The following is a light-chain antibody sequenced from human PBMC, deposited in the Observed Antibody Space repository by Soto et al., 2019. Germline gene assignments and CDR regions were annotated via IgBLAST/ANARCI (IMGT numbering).Light chain of an antibody. Sequence: EIVLTQSPATLSLSPGDRATLSCRASQSVSSYLAWYQQKPVQAPRLLIHGASRRATGLPARFSGSWSGTDFTLTISCLEPEDFGGYYCQQRSNGPPVTFGGGTKVDIK. V-gene: IGKV3-11*01. CDR1: QSVSSY. CDR2: GAS. J-gene: IGKJ4*01. CDR3: QQRSNGPPVT.